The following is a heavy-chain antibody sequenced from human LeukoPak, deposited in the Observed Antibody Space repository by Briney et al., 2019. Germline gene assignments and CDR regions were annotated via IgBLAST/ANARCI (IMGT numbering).Heavy chain of an antibody. CDR3: ARDLGYGDYLYYFDY. J-gene: IGHJ4*02. Sequence: GGSLRLSCAASGFPISSYRRNWVRQAPGKGLEWVSFISRSSTTIYYADSVKGRFTISRDNAKNSLYLQMSSLRDEDTAVYYCARDLGYGDYLYYFDYWGQGILVTVSS. D-gene: IGHD4-17*01. CDR2: ISRSSTTI. CDR1: GFPISSYR. V-gene: IGHV3-48*02.